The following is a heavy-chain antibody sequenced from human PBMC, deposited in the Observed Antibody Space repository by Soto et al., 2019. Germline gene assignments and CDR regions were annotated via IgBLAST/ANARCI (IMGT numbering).Heavy chain of an antibody. CDR2: INHSGST. J-gene: IGHJ4*02. CDR3: ARRNFWSGFDY. V-gene: IGHV4-34*01. D-gene: IGHD3-3*01. Sequence: QVQLQQWGAGLLKPSETLSLTCAVYGGSFSGYYWSWIRQPPGKGLEWIGEINHSGSTNYNPSLKSRVTISVDTSKNQFSLKLSSVTAADTALYYCARRNFWSGFDYWGQGTLVTVSS. CDR1: GGSFSGYY.